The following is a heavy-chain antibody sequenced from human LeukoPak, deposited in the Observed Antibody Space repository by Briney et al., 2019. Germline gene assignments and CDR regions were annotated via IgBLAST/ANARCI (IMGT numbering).Heavy chain of an antibody. Sequence: SDPLPHTCTVSGVSISSLYWSWIRQPPGKGLEWIGSVYYSGRNHYHPSPKSPVAISLYPSNNPFSRRLGTVTAADTAVYYCASWRYSSSSGWFDTWGQGTLVTVSS. V-gene: IGHV4-59*08. CDR1: GVSISSLY. CDR3: ASWRYSSSSGWFDT. CDR2: VYYSGRN. J-gene: IGHJ5*02. D-gene: IGHD6-6*01.